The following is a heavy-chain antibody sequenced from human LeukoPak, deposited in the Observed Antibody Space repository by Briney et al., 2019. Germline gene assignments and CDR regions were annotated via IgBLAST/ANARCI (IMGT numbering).Heavy chain of an antibody. V-gene: IGHV1-46*01. CDR2: INPSGGST. CDR3: ARDEGSGSYYEDAFDI. CDR1: GYTFTSYY. J-gene: IGHJ3*02. Sequence: ASVKVSCEASGYTFTSYYMHWVRQAPGQGLEWMGIINPSGGSTSYAQKFQGRVTMTRDTSTSTVYMELSSLRSEDTAVYYCARDEGSGSYYEDAFDIWGQGTMVTVSS. D-gene: IGHD1-26*01.